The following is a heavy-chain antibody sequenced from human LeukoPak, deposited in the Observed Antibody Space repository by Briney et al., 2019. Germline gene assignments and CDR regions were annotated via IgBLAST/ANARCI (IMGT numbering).Heavy chain of an antibody. D-gene: IGHD6-13*01. CDR3: AKAIAAAGTGATTFDY. J-gene: IGHJ4*02. CDR2: ISGSGGST. V-gene: IGHV3-23*01. CDR1: GFTFSSYA. Sequence: GGSLRLSCAASGFTFSSYAMSRVRQAPGKGLEWVSAISGSGGSTYYADSVKGRFTISRDNSKNTLYLQMNSLRAEDTAVYYCAKAIAAAGTGATTFDYWGQGTLVTVSS.